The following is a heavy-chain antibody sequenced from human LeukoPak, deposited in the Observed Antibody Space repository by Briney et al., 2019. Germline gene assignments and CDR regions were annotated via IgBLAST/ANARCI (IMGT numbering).Heavy chain of an antibody. D-gene: IGHD5-24*01. CDR1: GFTFSSYG. J-gene: IGHJ6*03. Sequence: GGSLRLSCAASGFTFSSYGMHWVRQAPGKGLEWVAVIWYDGSNKYYADSVKGRLTISRDNSKNTLYLQMNSLRAEDTAVYYCTQSNYGYYYMDVWGKGTAVTVSS. CDR3: TQSNYGYYYMDV. CDR2: IWYDGSNK. V-gene: IGHV3-33*01.